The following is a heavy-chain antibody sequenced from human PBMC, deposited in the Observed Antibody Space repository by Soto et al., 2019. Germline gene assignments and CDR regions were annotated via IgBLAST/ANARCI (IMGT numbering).Heavy chain of an antibody. D-gene: IGHD6-19*01. CDR1: GFTFSNYA. J-gene: IGHJ5*02. V-gene: IGHV3-23*01. CDR3: ARDAVPRIGEWAWFAP. CDR2: SIGGGGDT. Sequence: EMQLLESGGGLVQPGESLRLSCTASGFTFSNYAMSWVRQAPGKGPEWVSSIGGGGDTYYTDAVKGRFTVSRDDPKSTLYLQMTSRRAEDTARYSWARDAVPRIGEWAWFAPWGQGPLVSVPS.